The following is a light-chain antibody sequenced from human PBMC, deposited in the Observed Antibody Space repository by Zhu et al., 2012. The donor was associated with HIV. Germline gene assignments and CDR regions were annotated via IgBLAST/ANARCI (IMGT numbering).Light chain of an antibody. CDR2: GAS. J-gene: IGKJ1*01. CDR3: HQYGSSPKT. Sequence: EIVLTQSPGTLSLSPGERATLSCRASQSVSSNYLAWYQQKPGQAPRLLIYGASSRANGIPDRFSGSGSGTDFTLTISRLEPEDFAVYYCHQYGSSPKTFGQGTKVEIK. V-gene: IGKV3-20*01. CDR1: QSVSSNY.